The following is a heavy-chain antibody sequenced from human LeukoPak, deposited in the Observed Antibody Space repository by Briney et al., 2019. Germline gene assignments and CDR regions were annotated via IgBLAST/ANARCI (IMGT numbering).Heavy chain of an antibody. CDR1: GGSIGSTNYY. V-gene: IGHV4-39*07. D-gene: IGHD2-15*01. CDR3: ARRLLGYCSGGSCYSGYFQH. CDR2: INHSGST. Sequence: PSETLSLTCTVSGGSIGSTNYYWGWIRQPPGKGLEWIGEINHSGSTNSNPSLKSRVTISVDTSKNQFSLKLSSVTAADTAMYYCARRLLGYCSGGSCYSGYFQHWGQGTLVTVSS. J-gene: IGHJ1*01.